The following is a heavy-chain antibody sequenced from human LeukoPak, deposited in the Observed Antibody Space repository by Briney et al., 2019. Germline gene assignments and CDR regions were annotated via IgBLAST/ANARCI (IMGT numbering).Heavy chain of an antibody. V-gene: IGHV1-69*13. CDR2: IIPIFGTG. Sequence: SVKVSCKASGGTFSSYAISWVRQAPGQGLEWMGGIIPIFGTGNYAQKFQGRVTITADESTSTAYMELSSLRSEDTAVYYCARDPKGTMVRGVFFDYWGQGTLVTVSS. J-gene: IGHJ4*02. D-gene: IGHD3-10*01. CDR1: GGTFSSYA. CDR3: ARDPKGTMVRGVFFDY.